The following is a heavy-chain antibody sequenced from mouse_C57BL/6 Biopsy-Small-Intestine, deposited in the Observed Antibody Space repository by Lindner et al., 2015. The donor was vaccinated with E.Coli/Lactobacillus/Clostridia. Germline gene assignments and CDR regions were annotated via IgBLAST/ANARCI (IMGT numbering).Heavy chain of an antibody. J-gene: IGHJ2*01. CDR2: INPNYGTT. Sequence: VQLQESGPELVKPGASVKISCKASGYSFTDYNMNWVKQSNGKSLEWIGVINPNYGTTSYNQKFKGKATLTVDQSSSTAYMQLNSLTSGDSAVYYCARSSYYSNHEGFDYWGQGTTLTVSS. CDR3: ARSSYYSNHEGFDY. V-gene: IGHV1-39*01. D-gene: IGHD2-5*01. CDR1: GYSFTDYN.